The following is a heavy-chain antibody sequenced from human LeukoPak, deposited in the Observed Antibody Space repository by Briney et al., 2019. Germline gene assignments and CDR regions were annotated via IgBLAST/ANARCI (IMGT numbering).Heavy chain of an antibody. Sequence: PSETLSLTCAVYGGSFSGYYWSWIRQPPGKGLEWIGEINHSGSTNYNPSLKSRVTISVDTSKNQFSLKLSSVTAAGTAVYYCAREPTSYYYDSSGSAQDAFDIWGQGTMVTVSS. J-gene: IGHJ3*02. V-gene: IGHV4-34*01. CDR1: GGSFSGYY. CDR2: INHSGST. CDR3: AREPTSYYYDSSGSAQDAFDI. D-gene: IGHD3-22*01.